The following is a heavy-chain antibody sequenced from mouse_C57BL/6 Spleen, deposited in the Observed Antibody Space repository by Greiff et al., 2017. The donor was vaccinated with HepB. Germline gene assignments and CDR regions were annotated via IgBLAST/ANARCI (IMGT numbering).Heavy chain of an antibody. D-gene: IGHD4-1*01. CDR3: ARGLTGTENYYAMDY. CDR1: GYTFTSYW. V-gene: IGHV1-50*01. CDR2: IDPSDSYT. Sequence: QVQLKQSGAELVKPGASVKLSCKASGYTFTSYWMQWVKQRPGQGLEWIGEIDPSDSYTNYNQKFKGKATLTVDTSSSTAYMQLSSLTSEDSAVYYCARGLTGTENYYAMDYWGQGTSVTVSS. J-gene: IGHJ4*01.